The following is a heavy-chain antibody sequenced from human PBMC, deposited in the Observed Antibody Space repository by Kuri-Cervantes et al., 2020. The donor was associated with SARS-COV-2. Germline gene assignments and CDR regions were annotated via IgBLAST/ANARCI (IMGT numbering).Heavy chain of an antibody. CDR3: AKCDEQDTAKMDY. D-gene: IGHD5-18*01. CDR1: GFTFSSYE. CDR2: ISSSGSTI. J-gene: IGHJ4*02. Sequence: GGSLRLSCAASGFTFSSYEMNWVRQAPGKGLEWVSYISSSGSTIYYADSVKGRFTISRDNSKNTLYLQMNSLRREDTALHYCAKCDEQDTAKMDYWGQGALVTVSS. V-gene: IGHV3-48*03.